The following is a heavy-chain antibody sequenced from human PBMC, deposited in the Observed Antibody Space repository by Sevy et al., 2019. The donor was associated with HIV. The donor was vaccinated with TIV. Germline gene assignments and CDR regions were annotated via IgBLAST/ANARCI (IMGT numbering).Heavy chain of an antibody. V-gene: IGHV3-30-3*01. D-gene: IGHD3-22*01. CDR2: ISQTYDGSKK. CDR3: ARDNSGYSFFDY. CDR1: GFTFGSYT. J-gene: IGHJ4*02. Sequence: GGSLRLSCAASGFTFGSYTLHWVRQAPGKGLEWVALISQTYDGSKKYYTDSVQARFTISRDNSKNTLYLQMDSLRPADTAVYYCARDNSGYSFFDYWGQGILVTVSS.